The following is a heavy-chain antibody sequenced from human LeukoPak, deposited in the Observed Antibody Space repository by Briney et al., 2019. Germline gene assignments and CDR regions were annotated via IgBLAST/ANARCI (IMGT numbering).Heavy chain of an antibody. CDR2: IYNGVNT. V-gene: IGHV4-61*01. D-gene: IGHD1-26*01. Sequence: PSETLSLTCTVSGASVSSASYWTWIRQPPGKRVEWIAHIYNGVNTNYNHSLKSRVTISVDTSKNQFSLRLNSVTAADTAVYYCARSRAFNSGAFDPWGQGSLVTVSS. CDR3: ARSRAFNSGAFDP. CDR1: GASVSSASY. J-gene: IGHJ5*02.